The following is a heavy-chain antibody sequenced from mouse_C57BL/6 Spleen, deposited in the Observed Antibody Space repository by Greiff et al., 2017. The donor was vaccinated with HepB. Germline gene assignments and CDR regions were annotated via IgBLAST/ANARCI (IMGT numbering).Heavy chain of an antibody. Sequence: VQLQQPGAELVKPGASVKLSCKASGYTFTSYWMHWVKQRPGQGLEWIGMIHPNSGSTNYNEKFKSKATLTVDKSSSTAYMQLSSLTSEDSAVYYCARYGYYVYAMDYWGQGTSVTVSS. CDR2: IHPNSGST. CDR1: GYTFTSYW. CDR3: ARYGYYVYAMDY. J-gene: IGHJ4*01. V-gene: IGHV1-64*01. D-gene: IGHD2-3*01.